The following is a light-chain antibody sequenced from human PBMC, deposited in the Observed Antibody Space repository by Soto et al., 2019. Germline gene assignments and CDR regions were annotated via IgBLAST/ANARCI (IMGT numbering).Light chain of an antibody. CDR3: HQYYSTPPT. Sequence: DLVMTQSPEFLAVSLGERATINCRSSQSVLFSSNNKKYLAWYQQKPGQPPKPLIYWASTRQSGVPDRFSGSWSGTDFTLTISSLQAEDVAVYYCHQYYSTPPTFGQGTKVEI. V-gene: IGKV4-1*01. CDR1: QSVLFSSNNKKY. CDR2: WAS. J-gene: IGKJ1*01.